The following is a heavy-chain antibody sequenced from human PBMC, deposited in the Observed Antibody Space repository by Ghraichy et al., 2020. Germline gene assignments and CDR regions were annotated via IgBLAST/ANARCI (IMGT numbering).Heavy chain of an antibody. D-gene: IGHD4-23*01. Sequence: SETLSLTCSVSGASISSDYWSWIRQSPGKGLEWIGYVYHSGSTNYNPSLKSRVTISADTSKNQFSLKLSSVTAADMAVYYCSREYYGGFGYWGQGTLVTVSS. CDR3: SREYYGGFGY. CDR2: VYHSGST. V-gene: IGHV4-59*01. J-gene: IGHJ4*02. CDR1: GASISSDY.